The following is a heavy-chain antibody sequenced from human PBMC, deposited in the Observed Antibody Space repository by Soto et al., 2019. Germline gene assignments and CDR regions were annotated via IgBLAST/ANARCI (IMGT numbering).Heavy chain of an antibody. Sequence: GGSLRLSCAASGFTFSSYSMNWVRQAPGKGLEWVAVTWYDGSNKYYADSVKGLLTISRDNSKNTLYLQMSSLRAEDTAVYYCARGSYRYDFWSGPGLYFDYWGQGTLVTVSS. V-gene: IGHV3-33*08. CDR3: ARGSYRYDFWSGPGLYFDY. CDR1: GFTFSSYS. J-gene: IGHJ4*02. D-gene: IGHD3-3*01. CDR2: TWYDGSNK.